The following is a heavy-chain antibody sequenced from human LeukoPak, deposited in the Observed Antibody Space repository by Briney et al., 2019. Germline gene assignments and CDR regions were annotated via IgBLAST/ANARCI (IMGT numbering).Heavy chain of an antibody. CDR1: RFTFSTYA. D-gene: IGHD6-19*01. CDR2: ITSGGTST. CDR3: AKDLGNSGWYINS. Sequence: GGSLRLSCAASRFTFSTYAMIWVRQAPGKGLEWVSAITSGGTSTYYADSVRGRFTISRDNSKNTLYLQMNSLRAEDTAVYHCAKDLGNSGWYINSWGQGTLVTVSS. V-gene: IGHV3-23*01. J-gene: IGHJ4*02.